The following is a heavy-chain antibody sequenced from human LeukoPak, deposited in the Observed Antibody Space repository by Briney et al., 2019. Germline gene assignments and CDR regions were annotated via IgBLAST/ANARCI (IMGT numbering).Heavy chain of an antibody. J-gene: IGHJ4*02. CDR3: ARSRGDSSGYYYFDY. Sequence: SETLSLTCTVSGGSISSGGYYWSWIRQPPGKGLEWIGEINHSGSTNYNPSLKSRVTISVDTSKNQFSLKLSSVTAADTAVYYCARSRGDSSGYYYFDYWGQGTLVTVSS. CDR2: INHSGST. V-gene: IGHV4-39*07. CDR1: GGSISSGGYY. D-gene: IGHD3-22*01.